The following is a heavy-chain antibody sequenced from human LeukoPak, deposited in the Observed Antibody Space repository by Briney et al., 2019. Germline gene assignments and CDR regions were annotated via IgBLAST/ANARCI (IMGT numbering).Heavy chain of an antibody. V-gene: IGHV1-8*03. J-gene: IGHJ4*02. D-gene: IGHD3-22*01. CDR1: VYTFTTYD. Sequence: ASVTVSFKSSVYTFTTYDINWVRQAAGQGLEWMGWMNPNSGNTGYAQKFQGRLTITRIASISTAYMELSSLRSDDTAVYYCARTKPDNSEIYNWGQGTLVTVSS. CDR3: ARTKPDNSEIYN. CDR2: MNPNSGNT.